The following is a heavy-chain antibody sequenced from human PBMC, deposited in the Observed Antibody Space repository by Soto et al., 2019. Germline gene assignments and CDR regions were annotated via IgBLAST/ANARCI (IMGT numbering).Heavy chain of an antibody. D-gene: IGHD3-16*01. J-gene: IGHJ6*02. CDR2: INPSDGNR. Sequence: ASVKVSCKASGYSFSFYGINWVRQAPGQGLEWMGWINPSDGNRNFAQKFEDRVTMTTATSTNTVFLELSSLKSDDTAVYYCARDVWESHYYVIDVWGQGTTGTVSS. CDR1: GYSFSFYG. CDR3: ARDVWESHYYVIDV. V-gene: IGHV1-18*01.